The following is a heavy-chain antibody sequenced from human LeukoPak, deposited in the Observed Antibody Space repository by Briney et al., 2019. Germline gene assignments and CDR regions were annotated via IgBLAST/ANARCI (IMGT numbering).Heavy chain of an antibody. Sequence: SETLSLTCTVAGGSISGYYGSWIRQPPGKGLEWIGYIYYNGNANYNPSLKGRVTISVDTSKKQFSLKLSSVTAADTAVYYCARDSSTTFYWYLDLWGRGTLVTVSS. V-gene: IGHV4-59*01. CDR2: IYYNGNA. CDR1: GGSISGYY. J-gene: IGHJ2*01. D-gene: IGHD2-2*01. CDR3: ARDSSTTFYWYLDL.